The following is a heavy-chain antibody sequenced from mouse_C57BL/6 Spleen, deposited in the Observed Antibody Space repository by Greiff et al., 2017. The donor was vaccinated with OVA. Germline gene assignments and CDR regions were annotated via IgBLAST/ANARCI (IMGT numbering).Heavy chain of an antibody. CDR2: INPGSGGT. D-gene: IGHD1-1*01. Sequence: VQLQQSGAELVRPGTSVKVSCKASGYAFTNYLIEWVKQRPGQGLEWIGVINPGSGGTNYNETFKGKATLTADKSSSTAYMQLSSLTSEDSAVYFCARDYYYGSTYYFDYWGQGTTLTVSS. CDR3: ARDYYYGSTYYFDY. J-gene: IGHJ2*01. CDR1: GYAFTNYL. V-gene: IGHV1-54*01.